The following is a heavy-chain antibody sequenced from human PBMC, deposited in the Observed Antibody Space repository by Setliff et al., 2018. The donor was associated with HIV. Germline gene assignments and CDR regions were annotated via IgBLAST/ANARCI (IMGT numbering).Heavy chain of an antibody. CDR3: ASRRAAMWRGLFVGFEN. CDR1: GGSISSGGFY. D-gene: IGHD1-26*01. J-gene: IGHJ4*02. Sequence: SETLSLTCTVTGGSISSGGFYWTWVRQPAGKTLEWLGRISSSGISTYNFSLRSRVTMSIDTSNNQFSLKLSSVTAADTAVYYCASRRAAMWRGLFVGFENWGQGTLVTVSS. CDR2: ISSSGIS. V-gene: IGHV4-61*02.